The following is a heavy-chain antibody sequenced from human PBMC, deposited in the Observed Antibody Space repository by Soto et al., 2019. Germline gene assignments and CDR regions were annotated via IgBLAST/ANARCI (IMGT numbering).Heavy chain of an antibody. J-gene: IGHJ4*02. V-gene: IGHV3-23*01. CDR2: ISEDSGTT. D-gene: IGHD1-20*01. CDR3: ARGSMYNWNQSPPDS. CDR1: GFNFNTNG. Sequence: GGSLRLSCATSGFNFNTNGMTWVRQAPGKGLEWVSIISEDSGTTYYAESAKGRFTVSRDNSKSTLFLQMNSLTPEDTAVYYCARGSMYNWNQSPPDSWGQGTLVTVSS.